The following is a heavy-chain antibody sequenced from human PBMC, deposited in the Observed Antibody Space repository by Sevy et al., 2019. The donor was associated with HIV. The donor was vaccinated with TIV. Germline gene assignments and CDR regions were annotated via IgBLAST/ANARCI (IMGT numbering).Heavy chain of an antibody. CDR2: KTGSAGVT. D-gene: IGHD6-6*01. J-gene: IGHJ4*02. CDR3: AKGRIPSIGTLGPFDS. V-gene: IGHV3-23*01. CDR1: GFSLSNYA. Sequence: GGSLRLSCAASGFSLSNYAMSWVRQAPGKGLEWISTKTGSAGVTYYADSVKGRFTFSRDNSKNTLFLQMNSLRAEDTALYYCAKGRIPSIGTLGPFDSWGQGTLVTVSS.